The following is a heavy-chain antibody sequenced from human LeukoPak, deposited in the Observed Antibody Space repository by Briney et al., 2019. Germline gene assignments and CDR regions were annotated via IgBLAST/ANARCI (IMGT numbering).Heavy chain of an antibody. CDR2: ISSSSSTI. J-gene: IGHJ5*02. D-gene: IGHD6-6*01. CDR1: GFTFSSYS. V-gene: IGHV3-48*04. Sequence: TGGSLRLSCAASGFTFSSYSMNWVRQAPGKGLEWVSYISSSSSTIYYADSVKGRFTTSRDNAKNSLYLQMNSLRAEDTAVYYCARDVRVVAGIAARPGWFDPWGQGTLVTVSS. CDR3: ARDVRVVAGIAARPGWFDP.